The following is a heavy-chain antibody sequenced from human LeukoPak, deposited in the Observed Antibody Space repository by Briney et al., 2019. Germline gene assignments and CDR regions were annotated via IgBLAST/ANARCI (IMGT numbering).Heavy chain of an antibody. J-gene: IGHJ4*02. V-gene: IGHV3-30-3*01. D-gene: IGHD3-22*01. CDR3: ARDPSGDDSSGYLLTN. CDR2: ISYDGSNK. Sequence: GRSLRLSCAASGFTFRSYAMHWVRQAPGKGLERVAVISYDGSNKYYADSVKGRFTISRDNSKNTLYLQMNSLRAEDTAVYYCARDPSGDDSSGYLLTNWGQGTLVTVSS. CDR1: GFTFRSYA.